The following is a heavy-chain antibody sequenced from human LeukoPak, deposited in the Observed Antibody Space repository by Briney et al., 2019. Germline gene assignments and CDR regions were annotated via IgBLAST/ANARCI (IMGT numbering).Heavy chain of an antibody. V-gene: IGHV4-34*01. CDR2: INHSGST. CDR1: GGSFSGYY. J-gene: IGHJ4*02. Sequence: RPSETLSLTCAVYGGSFSGYYWSWIRQPPGKGLEWIGEINHSGSTNYNPSLKSRVTISVDTSKNQFSLKLSSVTAADTAVYYCASLSNFDYWGQGTLVTVSS. D-gene: IGHD3-16*02. CDR3: ASLSNFDY.